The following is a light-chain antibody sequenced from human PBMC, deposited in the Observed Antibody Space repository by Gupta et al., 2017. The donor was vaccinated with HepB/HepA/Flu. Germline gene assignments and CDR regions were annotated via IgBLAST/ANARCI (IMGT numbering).Light chain of an antibody. CDR3: SSCTTRNTYF. CDR2: DVT. J-gene: IGLJ1*01. Sequence: QSALTQPASVSGSPGQPITISCTGTSSDVGFCNYVSWYQQHPGKAPKLLIYDVTNRPSGVSDRFSGSKSGNTASLTSSGLQAEDEADYYCSSCTTRNTYFFGTGTKVTVL. CDR1: SSDVGFCNY. V-gene: IGLV2-14*03.